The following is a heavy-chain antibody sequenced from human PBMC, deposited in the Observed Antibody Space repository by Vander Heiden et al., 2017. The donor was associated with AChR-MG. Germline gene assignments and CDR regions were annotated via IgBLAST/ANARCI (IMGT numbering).Heavy chain of an antibody. J-gene: IGHJ5*02. CDR2: INPKNGGA. Sequence: QVQLVLSGAEVKKPGASVKVSCKTSGYNFTDYQIHWVRQAPGQGLEWMGRINPKNGGADYAQKFQGRVTMTRDTSITTIYLELSSLRSDDTAIYYCARSPGTNWLDPWGQGALVTVSS. V-gene: IGHV1-2*06. CDR3: ARSPGTNWLDP. D-gene: IGHD1-1*01. CDR1: GYNFTDYQ.